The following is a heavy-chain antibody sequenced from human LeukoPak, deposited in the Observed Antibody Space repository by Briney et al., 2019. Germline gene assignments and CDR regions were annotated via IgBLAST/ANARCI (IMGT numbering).Heavy chain of an antibody. CDR1: GYTFTSYG. V-gene: IGHV1-18*01. Sequence: ASVKVSCKASGYTFTSYGISWVRQAPRQGLEWMGWISAYNGNTNYAQKLQGRVTMTTDTSTSTAYMELRSLRSDDTAVYYCARNTIFAVVIIPLDYWGQGTLVTVSS. CDR3: ARNTIFAVVIIPLDY. CDR2: ISAYNGNT. J-gene: IGHJ4*02. D-gene: IGHD3-3*01.